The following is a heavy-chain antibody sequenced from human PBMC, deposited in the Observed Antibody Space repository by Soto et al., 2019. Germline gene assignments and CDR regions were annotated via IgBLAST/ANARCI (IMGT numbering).Heavy chain of an antibody. Sequence: SETLSLTCTVSGGSISSSSYYWGWIRQPPGKGLEWIGSIYYSGSTYYNPSLKSRVTISVDTSKNQFSLKLSSETAADTAVYYCASMVLDIVVVVAAPWGQGTLVTVSS. CDR2: IYYSGST. CDR3: ASMVLDIVVVVAAP. J-gene: IGHJ5*02. CDR1: GGSISSSSYY. V-gene: IGHV4-39*01. D-gene: IGHD2-15*01.